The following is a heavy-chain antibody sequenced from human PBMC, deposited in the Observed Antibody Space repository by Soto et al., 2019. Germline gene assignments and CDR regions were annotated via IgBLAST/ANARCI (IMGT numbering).Heavy chain of an antibody. D-gene: IGHD3-22*01. J-gene: IGHJ4*02. CDR2: ISGSGGST. V-gene: IGHV3-23*01. Sequence: GGSLRLSCAASGFTFSSYAMSWVRQAPGKGLEWVSAISGSGGSTYYADSVKGRFTISRDNSKNTLYLQMNSLRAEDTAVYYCAKDYYDSSGYPPRPFDYWGQGTLVTVSS. CDR3: AKDYYDSSGYPPRPFDY. CDR1: GFTFSSYA.